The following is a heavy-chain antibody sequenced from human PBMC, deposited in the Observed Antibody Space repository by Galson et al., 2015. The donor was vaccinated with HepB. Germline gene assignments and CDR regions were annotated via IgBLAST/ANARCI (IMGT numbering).Heavy chain of an antibody. V-gene: IGHV3-7*03. Sequence: SLRLSCAASGFTFNNYWMSWVRQAPGKGLEWVATVKQGGSEEYYVDSVKGRFTISRDNAKNSLFLQMSRLRAEDTAVYYCARVADADYGDHSHFDYWGQGTLVTVSS. CDR1: GFTFNNYW. CDR3: ARVADADYGDHSHFDY. CDR2: VKQGGSEE. D-gene: IGHD4-17*01. J-gene: IGHJ4*02.